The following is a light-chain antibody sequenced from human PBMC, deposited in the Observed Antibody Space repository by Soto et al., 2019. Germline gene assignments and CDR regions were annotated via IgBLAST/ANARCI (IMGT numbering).Light chain of an antibody. CDR3: QQYNSYSLT. CDR2: GAS. CDR1: QSVTSR. V-gene: IGKV1-5*01. Sequence: DIQMTQSPSTLSASVGDRVTITCRASQSVTSRLAWYQQKPGKAPKLLIYGASNLENGVPSRFSGSGSETEFTLTISSLQPDDFATYYCQQYNSYSLTFGGGTTVEIK. J-gene: IGKJ4*01.